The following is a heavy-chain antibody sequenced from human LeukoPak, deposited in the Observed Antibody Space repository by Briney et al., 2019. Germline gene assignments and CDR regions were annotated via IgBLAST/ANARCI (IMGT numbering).Heavy chain of an antibody. CDR1: GFTFRSYA. CDR3: ARGPRVGAAGFVYYHYIDV. Sequence: GGSLRLSCAASGFTFRSYAMHWVRQAPGKGLEWVAVISYDGSKKYYADSVKGRFTISRDNSKNTQHLQMNSLRAEDTAVYYCARGPRVGAAGFVYYHYIDVWGKGTTVTVSS. D-gene: IGHD1-26*01. J-gene: IGHJ6*03. V-gene: IGHV3-30*04. CDR2: ISYDGSKK.